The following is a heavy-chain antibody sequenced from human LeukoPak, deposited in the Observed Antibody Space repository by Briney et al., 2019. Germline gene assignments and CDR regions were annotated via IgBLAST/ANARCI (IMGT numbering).Heavy chain of an antibody. CDR1: GYIFTTYW. J-gene: IGHJ4*02. Sequence: GEPLKISCKGSGYIFTTYWIGWVRQMPGKGLEWMGIIYPGDSDTRYSPSFQGQVTISADKSISTAYRQWSSLKASDTAMYYCARLWTRWCSSTSCYGGGSSGSSFDYWGQGTLVTVSS. D-gene: IGHD2-2*01. V-gene: IGHV5-51*01. CDR2: IYPGDSDT. CDR3: ARLWTRWCSSTSCYGGGSSGSSFDY.